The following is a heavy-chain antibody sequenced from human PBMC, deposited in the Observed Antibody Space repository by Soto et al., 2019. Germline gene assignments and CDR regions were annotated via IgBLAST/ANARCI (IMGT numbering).Heavy chain of an antibody. V-gene: IGHV4-31*03. Sequence: QVQLQESGPGPVKPSQTLSLTCTVSGGSISSGGYYWSWIRQHPGKGLEWIGYIYYSGSTYYNPSLKSRVTISVDTSKNQFSLKLSSVTAADTAVYYCAREDWNYGKLSDIWGQGTMVTVSS. J-gene: IGHJ3*02. D-gene: IGHD1-7*01. CDR2: IYYSGST. CDR1: GGSISSGGYY. CDR3: AREDWNYGKLSDI.